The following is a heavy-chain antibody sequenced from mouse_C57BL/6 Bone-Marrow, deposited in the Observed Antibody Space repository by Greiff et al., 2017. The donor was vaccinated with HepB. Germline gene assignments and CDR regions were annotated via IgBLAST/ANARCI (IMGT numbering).Heavy chain of an antibody. CDR2: IDPENGDT. V-gene: IGHV14-4*01. Sequence: EVQLQQSGAELVRPGASVKLSCTASGFNIKDDYMHWVKQRPEQGLEWIGWIDPENGDTEYASKFQGKATITADTSSNTAYLQLSSLTSEDTAVYYCTTNYGYDGDYWGQGTTLTVSS. CDR3: TTNYGYDGDY. D-gene: IGHD2-2*01. J-gene: IGHJ2*01. CDR1: GFNIKDDY.